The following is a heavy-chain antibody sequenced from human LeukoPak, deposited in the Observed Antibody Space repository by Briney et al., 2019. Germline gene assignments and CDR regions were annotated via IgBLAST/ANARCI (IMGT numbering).Heavy chain of an antibody. CDR1: GFTFSSYE. V-gene: IGHV3-48*03. CDR2: ISSSGSTI. D-gene: IGHD3-10*01. Sequence: GGSLRLSCAASGFTFSSYEMNWVRQAPGKGLEWVSYISSSGSTIYYADSVKGRFTISRDNAKNSLYLQMNSLRAEDTAVYYCASSGNGYYGSGSYLESYFDYWGQGTLVTVSS. J-gene: IGHJ4*02. CDR3: ASSGNGYYGSGSYLESYFDY.